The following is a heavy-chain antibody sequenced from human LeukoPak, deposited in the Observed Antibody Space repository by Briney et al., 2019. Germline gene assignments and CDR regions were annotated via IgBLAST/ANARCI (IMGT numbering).Heavy chain of an antibody. Sequence: GGSLRLSCAASGFTFSSYAMHWVRQAPGKGLEWVAVISYDGSNKYYADSVKGRFTISRDNSKNTLYLQMNSLRAEDTAVYYCAREGSGRGSSSWYRGAFDIWGQGTMVTVSS. J-gene: IGHJ3*02. V-gene: IGHV3-30*04. CDR2: ISYDGSNK. CDR3: AREGSGRGSSSWYRGAFDI. CDR1: GFTFSSYA. D-gene: IGHD6-13*01.